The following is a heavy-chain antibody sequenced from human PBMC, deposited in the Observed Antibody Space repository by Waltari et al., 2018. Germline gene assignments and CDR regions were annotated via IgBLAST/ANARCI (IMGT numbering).Heavy chain of an antibody. CDR2: ISSRSSTI. CDR3: ASEWSTNRDAFDI. V-gene: IGHV3-48*01. J-gene: IGHJ3*02. CDR1: GFTFSSYS. D-gene: IGHD2-2*01. Sequence: EVQLVESGGGLVQPGGSLRLSCAASGFTFSSYSMNWVRQAPGKGLEWVSYISSRSSTIYYADSVKGRFTISRDNAKNSLYLQMNSLRAEDTAVYYCASEWSTNRDAFDIWGQGTMVTVSS.